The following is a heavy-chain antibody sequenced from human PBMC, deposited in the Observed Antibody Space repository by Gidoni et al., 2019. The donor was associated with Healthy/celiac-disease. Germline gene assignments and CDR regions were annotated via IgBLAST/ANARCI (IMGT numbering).Heavy chain of an antibody. CDR2: IKQDGSEK. Sequence: EVQLVESGGGLVQPGGSLRLSCAASGFTFSSYWMSWVRQAPGKGLEWVANIKQDGSEKYYVDSVKGRFTISRDNAKNSLYLQMNSLRAEDTAVYYCARATSYDSSGYYYYFDYWGQGTLVTVSS. CDR1: GFTFSSYW. V-gene: IGHV3-7*03. D-gene: IGHD3-22*01. J-gene: IGHJ4*02. CDR3: ARATSYDSSGYYYYFDY.